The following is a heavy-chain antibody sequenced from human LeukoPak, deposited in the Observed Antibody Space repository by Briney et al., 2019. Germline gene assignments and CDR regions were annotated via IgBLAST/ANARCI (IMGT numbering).Heavy chain of an antibody. Sequence: ASVKVSCKASGYTFTTSAIHWMRQAPGQGLEWVAWINTGNGDTKYSQKLQGRVTVTRDTSASTTYMELSSLRSEDTALYFCARLRGVAATGIFDYWGQGILVSVSS. CDR3: ARLRGVAATGIFDY. D-gene: IGHD6-13*01. CDR2: INTGNGDT. CDR1: GYTFTTSA. J-gene: IGHJ4*02. V-gene: IGHV1-3*04.